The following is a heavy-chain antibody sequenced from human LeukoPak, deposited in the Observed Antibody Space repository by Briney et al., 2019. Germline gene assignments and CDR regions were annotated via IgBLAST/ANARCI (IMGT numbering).Heavy chain of an antibody. Sequence: SETLSLTCTVSGGSISTFYWSWIRQPPGKGLEWIGYIYYSGSTNYNPSLKSRVTISVDTSKNQFSLKLSSMTTADTAVYYCARGGTLRNGMDVWGQGTTVTVSS. CDR3: ARGGTLRNGMDV. CDR2: IYYSGST. CDR1: GGSISTFY. D-gene: IGHD1-1*01. J-gene: IGHJ6*02. V-gene: IGHV4-59*01.